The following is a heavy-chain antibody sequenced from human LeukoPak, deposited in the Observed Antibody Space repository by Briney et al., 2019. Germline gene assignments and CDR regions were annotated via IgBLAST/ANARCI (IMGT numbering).Heavy chain of an antibody. CDR3: ASGGLATTYY. V-gene: IGHV3-48*03. CDR2: ITSGGSTI. J-gene: IGHJ4*02. Sequence: GGSLRHSCVTSGFTFTNYEMNWVRQAPGKGLEWVSYITSGGSTIYYADSVKGRFSISRDNAKNSLYLQMNSLRPEDSAVYYCASGGLATTYYWGQGTLVTVSS. D-gene: IGHD5-24*01. CDR1: GFTFTNYE.